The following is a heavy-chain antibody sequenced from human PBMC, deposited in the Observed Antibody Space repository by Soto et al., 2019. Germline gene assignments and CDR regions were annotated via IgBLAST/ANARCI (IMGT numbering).Heavy chain of an antibody. D-gene: IGHD3-3*01. CDR1: GFTFSNYW. CDR3: AKENGIRFLESTPGY. CDR2: INSDGSST. J-gene: IGHJ4*02. V-gene: IGHV3-74*03. Sequence: GGSLRLSCAASGFTFSNYWMHWVRQAPGKGLVWVSRINSDGSSTMYADSVKGRFTISRDNSKNTLYLQMNSLRAEDTAVYYCAKENGIRFLESTPGYWGQGTLVTVSS.